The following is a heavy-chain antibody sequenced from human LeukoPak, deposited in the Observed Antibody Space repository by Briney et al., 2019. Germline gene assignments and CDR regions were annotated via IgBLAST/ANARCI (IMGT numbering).Heavy chain of an antibody. Sequence: GGSLRLSCAASGFTFSSYAMSWVRQAPGKGLEWVSGISGSGGSTHYADSVKGRFTISRDNSKNTLHLQMNSLRAEDTAVYYCAKDGAILTGYYWYFDYWGQGTLVTVSS. J-gene: IGHJ4*02. CDR3: AKDGAILTGYYWYFDY. CDR1: GFTFSSYA. D-gene: IGHD3-9*01. V-gene: IGHV3-23*01. CDR2: ISGSGGST.